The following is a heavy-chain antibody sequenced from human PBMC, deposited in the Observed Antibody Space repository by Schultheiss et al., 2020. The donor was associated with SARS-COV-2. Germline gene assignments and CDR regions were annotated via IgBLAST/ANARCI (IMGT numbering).Heavy chain of an antibody. CDR2: IRSKAYGGTT. V-gene: IGHV3-49*04. CDR3: TTPSPGHY. Sequence: GGSLRLSCTASGFTFGDYAMSWVRQAPGKGLEWVGFIRSKAYGGTTEYAASVKGRFTISRDDSKNTLYLQMNSLKTEDTAVYYCTTPSPGHYWGQGTLVTVSS. J-gene: IGHJ4*02. CDR1: GFTFGDYA.